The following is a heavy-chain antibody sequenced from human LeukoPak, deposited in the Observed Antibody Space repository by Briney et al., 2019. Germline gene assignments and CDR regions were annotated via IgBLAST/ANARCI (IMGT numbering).Heavy chain of an antibody. CDR2: IYHSGST. CDR3: ARQYYYGSGSPRGAVDY. D-gene: IGHD3-10*01. CDR1: GGSISSSNW. Sequence: PSGTLSLTCAVSGGSISSSNWWSWVRQPPGKGLEWIGEIYHSGSTNYNPSLKSRVTISVDKSKNQFSLKLSSVTAADTAVYYCARQYYYGSGSPRGAVDYWGQGTLVTVSS. V-gene: IGHV4-4*02. J-gene: IGHJ4*02.